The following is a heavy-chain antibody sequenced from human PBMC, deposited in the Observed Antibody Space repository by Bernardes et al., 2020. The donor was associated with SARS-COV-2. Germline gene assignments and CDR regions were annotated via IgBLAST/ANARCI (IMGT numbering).Heavy chain of an antibody. CDR1: GESFRNYY. CDR2: ITDTGTT. D-gene: IGHD1-1*01. V-gene: IGHV4-34*01. Sequence: SETLSLTCSVYGESFRNYYWNWIRQPPGQGLEWIGEITDTGTTNYSPSLTSRVSMSVDRSKNQFSLNLRSVAAADTGLYFCARGGRVPSSSFLMRRGHGNDLRRLDYWGQGSLVIVSS. J-gene: IGHJ4*02. CDR3: ARGGRVPSSSFLMRRGHGNDLRRLDY.